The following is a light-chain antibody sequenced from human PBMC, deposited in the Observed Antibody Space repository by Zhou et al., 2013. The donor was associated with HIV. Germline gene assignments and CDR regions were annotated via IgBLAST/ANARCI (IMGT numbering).Light chain of an antibody. V-gene: IGKV3-15*01. J-gene: IGKJ1*01. CDR2: GAS. CDR1: QSVSTN. CDR3: QQYGRSPPWT. Sequence: EILMTQSPATLSVSPGERATLSCRASQSVSTNLAWYRQKPGQAPRLLISGASTRATGVPARFSGSGSGTEFTLTISSLQSEDFAVYYCQQYGRSPPWTFGQGTKVEIK.